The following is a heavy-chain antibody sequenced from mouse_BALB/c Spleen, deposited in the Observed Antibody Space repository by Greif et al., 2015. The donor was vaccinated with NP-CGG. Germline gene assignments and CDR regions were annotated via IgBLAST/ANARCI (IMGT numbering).Heavy chain of an antibody. CDR3: ARRFITTVVDSMDY. V-gene: IGHV1-85*01. J-gene: IGHJ4*01. CDR1: GYTFTSYD. D-gene: IGHD1-1*01. CDR2: IFPGDGST. Sequence: GQLVESGAELVKPGASVKLSCKASGYTFTSYDINWVRQRPEQGLEWIGWIFPGDGSTKYNEKFKGKATLTTDKSSSTAYMQLSRLPSEDSSVYFCARRFITTVVDSMDYWGQGTSVTVSS.